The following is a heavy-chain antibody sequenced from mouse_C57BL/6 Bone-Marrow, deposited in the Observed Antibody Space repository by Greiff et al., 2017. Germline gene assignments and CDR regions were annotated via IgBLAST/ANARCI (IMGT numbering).Heavy chain of an antibody. Sequence: VQLKESGPGLVKPSQSLSLTCSVTGYSITSGYYWNWIRQFPGNKLEWMGYIRYDGSNNYNPSLKNRISITRDTSKNQFFLKLNSVTTEDTATYYCARIYDGYYVWYFDVWGTGTTVTVSS. CDR1: GYSITSGYY. J-gene: IGHJ1*03. D-gene: IGHD2-3*01. V-gene: IGHV3-6*01. CDR3: ARIYDGYYVWYFDV. CDR2: IRYDGSN.